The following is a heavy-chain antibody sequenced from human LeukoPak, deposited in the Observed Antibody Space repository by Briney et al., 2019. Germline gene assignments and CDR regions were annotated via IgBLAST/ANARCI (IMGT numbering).Heavy chain of an antibody. J-gene: IGHJ4*02. V-gene: IGHV3-33*08. D-gene: IGHD6-13*01. CDR2: IWHDGGYK. CDR3: ARDRTGIAAAGFDD. Sequence: PGGSLRLSCAASGFTFSDYDMNWVRQAPGKGLEWVAVIWHDGGYKYYADSVKGRFTISRDNSKNMLYLQLNSLRAEDTAVYYCARDRTGIAAAGFDDWGQGTLVTVSS. CDR1: GFTFSDYD.